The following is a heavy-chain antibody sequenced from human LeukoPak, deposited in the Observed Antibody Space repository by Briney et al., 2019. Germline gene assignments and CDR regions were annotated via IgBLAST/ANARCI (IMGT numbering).Heavy chain of an antibody. Sequence: GGSLRLSCAASGFTFDGYSMNWVRQAPGKGLEWVASISGSGGSTYYADSVKGRFTISRDNSKNTLYLQMNSLRAEDTAVYYCAGIAAAGGTGLIDYWGQGTLVTVSS. V-gene: IGHV3-23*01. D-gene: IGHD6-13*01. CDR2: ISGSGGST. CDR3: AGIAAAGGTGLIDY. CDR1: GFTFDGYS. J-gene: IGHJ4*02.